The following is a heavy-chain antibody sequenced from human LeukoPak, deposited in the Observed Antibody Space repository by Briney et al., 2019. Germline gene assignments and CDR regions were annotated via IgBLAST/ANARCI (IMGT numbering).Heavy chain of an antibody. D-gene: IGHD7-27*01. J-gene: IGHJ4*02. Sequence: PSETLSLTCTVPGGYISRSSYYWGWIRQPPGKGLEWIGSIYYSGSTYYNPSLKSRVTISVDTSKNQFSLKLSSVTAADTAVYYCARLHWGTGRSGSFDFWGQGALVTVSS. CDR1: GGYISRSSYY. V-gene: IGHV4-39*01. CDR2: IYYSGST. CDR3: ARLHWGTGRSGSFDF.